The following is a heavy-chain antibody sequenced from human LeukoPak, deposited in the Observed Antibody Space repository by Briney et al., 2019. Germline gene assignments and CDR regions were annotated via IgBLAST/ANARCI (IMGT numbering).Heavy chain of an antibody. CDR3: ASDTTYYYGSGSYDIAFDI. V-gene: IGHV3-21*01. Sequence: PGGSLRLSCAASGFTFSSYSMNWVRQAPGKGLEWVSSISSSSSYIYYADSVKGRFTISRDNAKNSLYLQMNSLRAEDTAVYYCASDTTYYYGSGSYDIAFDIWGQGTMVTVSS. CDR2: ISSSSSYI. J-gene: IGHJ3*02. D-gene: IGHD3-10*01. CDR1: GFTFSSYS.